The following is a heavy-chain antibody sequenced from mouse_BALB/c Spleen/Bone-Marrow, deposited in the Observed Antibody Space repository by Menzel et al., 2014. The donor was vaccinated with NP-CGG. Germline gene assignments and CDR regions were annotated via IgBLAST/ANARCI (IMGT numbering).Heavy chain of an antibody. CDR3: TRHGGGPDYFDH. Sequence: EVHLVESGGGLAQPGGSQRLSCAASGFTFSSYAMSWVRQTPEKRLEWVAYITIGGGGSYYPDTVKGRFAISRDNAENTLYLQMSSLKSEDTAIYYCTRHGGGPDYFDHWGQGTTLIVSS. J-gene: IGHJ2*01. CDR1: GFTFSSYA. V-gene: IGHV5-12-2*01. CDR2: ITIGGGGS.